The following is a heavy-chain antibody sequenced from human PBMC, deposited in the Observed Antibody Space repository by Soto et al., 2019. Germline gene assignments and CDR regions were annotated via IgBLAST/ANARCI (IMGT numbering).Heavy chain of an antibody. CDR1: GYTFTSYD. CDR3: ARARSIAARHPKQNKNWFDP. CDR2: MNPNSGNT. D-gene: IGHD6-6*01. V-gene: IGHV1-8*01. J-gene: IGHJ5*02. Sequence: ASVKVSCKASGYTFTSYDINWVRQATGQGLEWMGWMNPNSGNTGYAQKFQGRVTMTRNTSISTAYMELSSLRSEDTAVYYCARARSIAARHPKQNKNWFDPWGQGXLVTVYS.